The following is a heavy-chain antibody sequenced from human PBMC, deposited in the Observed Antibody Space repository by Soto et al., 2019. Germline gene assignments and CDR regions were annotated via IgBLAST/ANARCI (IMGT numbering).Heavy chain of an antibody. CDR2: LHHGGST. J-gene: IGHJ4*02. CDR3: TENSSCALVY. V-gene: IGHV4-4*02. D-gene: IGHD4-4*01. CDR1: RYSINNNNW. Sequence: SETLSLTCDVSRYSINNNNWWSWVRQPPGGGLEWIGELHHGGSTNYNPSLESLAPFSVDISKNQFFMKLSSVTAAETAVYYCTENSSCALVYWGQGTLVTVSS.